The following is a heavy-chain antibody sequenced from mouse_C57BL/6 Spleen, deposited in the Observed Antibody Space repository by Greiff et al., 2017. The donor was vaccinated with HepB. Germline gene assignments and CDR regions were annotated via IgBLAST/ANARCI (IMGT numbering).Heavy chain of an antibody. CDR3: AKVTTVEGAWFAY. CDR1: GFTFSSYT. D-gene: IGHD1-1*01. V-gene: IGHV5-9*01. CDR2: ISGGGGNT. Sequence: EVKVVESGGGLVKPGGSLKLSCAASGFTFSSYTMSWVRQTPEKRLEWVATISGGGGNTYYPDSVKGRFTISRDNAKNTLYLQMSSLRSEDTALYYCAKVTTVEGAWFAYWGQGTLVTVSA. J-gene: IGHJ3*01.